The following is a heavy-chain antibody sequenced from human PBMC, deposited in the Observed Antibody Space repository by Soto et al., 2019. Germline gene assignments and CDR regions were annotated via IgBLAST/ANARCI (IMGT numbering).Heavy chain of an antibody. CDR2: INAGNGNT. Sequence: ASVKVSCKASGYSFTSYAIHWMRQAPGQRLEWMGWINAGNGNTKYSQKFQGRVTITRDTSASTAYMELSSLRSEDTAVYYCARSDGPLGDYWGQGTLVTVSS. V-gene: IGHV1-3*01. CDR3: ARSDGPLGDY. J-gene: IGHJ4*02. D-gene: IGHD4-17*01. CDR1: GYSFTSYA.